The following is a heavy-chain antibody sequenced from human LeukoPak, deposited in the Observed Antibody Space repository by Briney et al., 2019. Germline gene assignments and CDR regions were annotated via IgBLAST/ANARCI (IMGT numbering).Heavy chain of an antibody. J-gene: IGHJ4*02. V-gene: IGHV1-18*04. CDR3: ARSGHRRYYYASGPDY. CDR1: GYTFTGYY. D-gene: IGHD3-10*01. Sequence: ASVKVSCKASGYTFTGYYMHWVRQAPGQGLEWMGWVNPNSGNTNYAQNLQGRVTMTTDTSTSTAYMELRSLRYDDTAVYYCARSGHRRYYYASGPDYWGQGTLVTVSS. CDR2: VNPNSGNT.